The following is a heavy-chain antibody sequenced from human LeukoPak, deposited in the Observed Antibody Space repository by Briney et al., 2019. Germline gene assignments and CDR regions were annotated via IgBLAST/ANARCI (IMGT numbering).Heavy chain of an antibody. J-gene: IGHJ4*02. CDR2: ISAYNGNT. Sequence: GAPVKVSCKASGYTFTSYGISWVRQAPGQGLEWMGWISAYNGNTNYAQKLQGRVTMTTDTSTSTAYMELRSLRSDDTAVYYCARDKTYYYDSSGYNLGYWGQGTLVTVSS. CDR1: GYTFTSYG. D-gene: IGHD3-22*01. CDR3: ARDKTYYYDSSGYNLGY. V-gene: IGHV1-18*01.